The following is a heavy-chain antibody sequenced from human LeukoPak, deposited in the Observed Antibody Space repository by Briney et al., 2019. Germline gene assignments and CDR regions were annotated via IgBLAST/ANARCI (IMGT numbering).Heavy chain of an antibody. D-gene: IGHD3-10*01. CDR3: ARDEES. CDR2: IYTNVRT. Sequence: SETLSLTCAVSGGSMSNYYWTWFRQPAGKGLEWIGRIYTNVRTRYNPSLKSRVTMSVDTSKNQVSMNLRSVTAADTAVYYCARDEESWGQGALVTVSS. J-gene: IGHJ5*02. CDR1: GGSMSNYY. V-gene: IGHV4-4*07.